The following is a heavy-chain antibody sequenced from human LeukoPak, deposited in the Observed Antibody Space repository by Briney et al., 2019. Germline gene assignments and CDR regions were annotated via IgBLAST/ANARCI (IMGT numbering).Heavy chain of an antibody. Sequence: GASVKVSCKASGYTFTSYDINWVRQATGQGLEWMGWMNPNSGNTGYAQKFQGRVTMTEDTSTDTAYMELSSLRSEDTAVYYCATSYGDYYYYGMDVWGQGTTVTVSS. CDR1: GYTFTSYD. D-gene: IGHD4-17*01. CDR2: MNPNSGNT. V-gene: IGHV1-8*01. J-gene: IGHJ6*02. CDR3: ATSYGDYYYYGMDV.